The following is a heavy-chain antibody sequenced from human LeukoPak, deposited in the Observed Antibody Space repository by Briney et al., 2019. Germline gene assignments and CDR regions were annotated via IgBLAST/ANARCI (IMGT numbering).Heavy chain of an antibody. CDR3: ARDYGGAYFDY. J-gene: IGHJ4*02. CDR2: IWYDGSNK. D-gene: IGHD3-16*01. Sequence: SGGSLRLSCAASGFTFSSYGMHWVRQAPGKGLEWVAVIWYDGSNKYYADSVKGRFTISRDNSKNTLYLQMNSLRAEDTAVYYCARDYGGAYFDYWGQGTLVTVSS. V-gene: IGHV3-33*01. CDR1: GFTFSSYG.